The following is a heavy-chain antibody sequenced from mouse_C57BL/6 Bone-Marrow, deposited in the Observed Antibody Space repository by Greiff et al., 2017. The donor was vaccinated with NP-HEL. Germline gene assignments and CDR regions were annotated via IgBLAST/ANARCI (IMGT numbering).Heavy chain of an antibody. Sequence: DVQLQESGGGLVKPGGSLKLSCAASGFTFSSYAMSWVRQTPEKRLEWVATISDGGSYTYYPDNVKGRFTISRDNAKNNLYLQMSHLKSEDTAMYYCARDPYSPFAYWGQGTLVTVSA. V-gene: IGHV5-4*01. CDR2: ISDGGSYT. D-gene: IGHD2-12*01. J-gene: IGHJ3*01. CDR3: ARDPYSPFAY. CDR1: GFTFSSYA.